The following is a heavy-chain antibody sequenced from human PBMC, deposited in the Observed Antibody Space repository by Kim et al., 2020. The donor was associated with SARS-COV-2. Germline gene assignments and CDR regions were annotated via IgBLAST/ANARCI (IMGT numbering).Heavy chain of an antibody. CDR2: IIPVFGSV. V-gene: IGHV1-69*13. CDR1: GDAFKNFV. Sequence: SVKVSCKTSGDAFKNFVISWVRQAPGLGLEWMGGIIPVFGSVGYAQRFLSRVKITADESTSTSYMDLTNLRSDDTAIYYCATGGSQAGWYYYGLDVWGQGTAVTVSS. D-gene: IGHD2-15*01. J-gene: IGHJ6*02. CDR3: ATGGSQAGWYYYGLDV.